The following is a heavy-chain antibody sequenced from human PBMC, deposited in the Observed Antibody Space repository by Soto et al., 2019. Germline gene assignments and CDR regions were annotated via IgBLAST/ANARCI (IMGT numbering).Heavy chain of an antibody. J-gene: IGHJ4*02. CDR2: INADGSDR. CDR1: GFTFEDYA. D-gene: IGHD2-21*01. CDR3: SKARSYFDSIPYES. V-gene: IGHV3-43*02. Sequence: EVQLVESGGGVVQPGGSLRLSCAASGFTFEDYALHWVRQSSGKGPERVSLINADGSDRYYADSVKGRFTISRDNRKYSLYLQMNSLRPEDSAIYYCSKARSYFDSIPYESWGPGPLVTVTS.